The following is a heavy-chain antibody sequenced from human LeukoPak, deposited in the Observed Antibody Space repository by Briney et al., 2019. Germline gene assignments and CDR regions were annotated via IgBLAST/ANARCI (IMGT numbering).Heavy chain of an antibody. D-gene: IGHD3-22*01. CDR2: ISSGSGTI. CDR3: ARTSGYNYYLDY. V-gene: IGHV3-48*02. J-gene: IGHJ4*02. CDR1: GFTFVSDG. Sequence: GGSLRLSCAGSGFTFVSDGLNWVRQAPGKGLEWLSYISSGSGTIYYADSVKGRFTISGDNAKKSLYLQMNNLKDEDTAVYFCARTSGYNYYLDYWGQGTLVTVSS.